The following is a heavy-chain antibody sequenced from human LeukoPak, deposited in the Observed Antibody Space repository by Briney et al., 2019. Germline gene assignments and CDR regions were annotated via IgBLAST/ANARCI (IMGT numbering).Heavy chain of an antibody. Sequence: ASVKVSCKASGYTFTGYYMHWVRQAPGQGLEWMGWINPNSGGTNYAQKFQGRVTMTRDTSISTAYMELSRLGSDDTAVYYCARDKGGFGGIDYWGQGALVTVSS. CDR3: ARDKGGFGGIDY. D-gene: IGHD3-10*01. J-gene: IGHJ4*02. CDR2: INPNSGGT. V-gene: IGHV1-2*02. CDR1: GYTFTGYY.